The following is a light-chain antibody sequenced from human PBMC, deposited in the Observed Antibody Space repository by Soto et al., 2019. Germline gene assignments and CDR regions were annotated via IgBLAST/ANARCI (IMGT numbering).Light chain of an antibody. Sequence: DIQMTQSPSSLSASVGDRVTITCRASQNIYSFLNWYQQRPGKAPRLLIYAASRLQSGVASRFSGSGSGTDFALTISSLQPEDFATYYCQQTYRLPPTFGEGTKVDIK. J-gene: IGKJ4*01. CDR1: QNIYSF. CDR3: QQTYRLPPT. V-gene: IGKV1-39*01. CDR2: AAS.